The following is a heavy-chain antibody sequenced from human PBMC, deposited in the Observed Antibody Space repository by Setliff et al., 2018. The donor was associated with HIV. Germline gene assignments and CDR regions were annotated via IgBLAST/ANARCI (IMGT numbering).Heavy chain of an antibody. D-gene: IGHD3-3*01. J-gene: IGHJ6*03. Sequence: SVKFSCKASGGTFSGYAISWVRQAPGQGLVLMGGIIPIFGTANYAQKFQGRVTITADESTSTAYMELSSLRSEDTAVYYCARGEKRFLEWLPLDYYYYYYMDVWGKGITVTSP. CDR1: GGTFSGYA. V-gene: IGHV1-69*13. CDR2: IIPIFGTA. CDR3: ARGEKRFLEWLPLDYYYYYYMDV.